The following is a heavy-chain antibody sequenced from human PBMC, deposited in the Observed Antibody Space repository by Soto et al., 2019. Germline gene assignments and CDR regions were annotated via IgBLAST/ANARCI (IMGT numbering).Heavy chain of an antibody. J-gene: IGHJ4*02. Sequence: EVQLLESGGGLVQPGGSLRLSCAASGFTFSSYAMGWVRQAPGKGLECVSSISSSGGSTYYADSVRGRLTISRDNSKNTLYLQMNSLRTEDTAVYSCAKVPSKGPGNRYYFDFWGQGTLVTVSS. V-gene: IGHV3-23*01. CDR1: GFTFSSYA. CDR2: ISSSGGST. CDR3: AKVPSKGPGNRYYFDF.